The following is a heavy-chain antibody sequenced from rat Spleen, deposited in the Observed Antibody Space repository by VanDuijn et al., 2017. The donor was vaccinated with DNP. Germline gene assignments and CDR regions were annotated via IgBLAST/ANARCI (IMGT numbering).Heavy chain of an antibody. CDR2: LSFDGSST. V-gene: IGHV5-7*01. Sequence: EVQLVESGGGLVQPGRSLKLSCAASGFTFSDYFMAWVRQTPTKGLEWVAALSFDGSSTYYRDSVRGRFSLSRDNAKSTLYLQMDSLRSEDTAMYYCSSGGPNMVQGNWFAYWGQGTLVTVSS. J-gene: IGHJ3*01. D-gene: IGHD1-11*01. CDR1: GFTFSDYF. CDR3: SSGGPNMVQGNWFAY.